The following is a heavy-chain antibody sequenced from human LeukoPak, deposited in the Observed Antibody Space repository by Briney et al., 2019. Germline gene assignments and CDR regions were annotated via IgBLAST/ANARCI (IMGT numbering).Heavy chain of an antibody. CDR1: AFTFSTYA. V-gene: IGHV3-23*01. CDR2: ISGSGGNT. Sequence: PGPSLRPSRAASAFTFSTYAMSWVSQAPRKGREWVSAISGSGGNTYSADSVKGRFTISRDNSKNTLYVQMNSLRAEDTAVYYCAKDTQHTAPTRFDPWGQGTLVTVSS. CDR3: AKDTQHTAPTRFDP. D-gene: IGHD2-21*01. J-gene: IGHJ5*02.